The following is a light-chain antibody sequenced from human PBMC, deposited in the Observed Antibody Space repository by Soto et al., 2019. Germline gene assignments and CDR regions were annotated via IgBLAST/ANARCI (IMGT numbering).Light chain of an antibody. Sequence: DIVMTQSPDSLAVSLGERATINCKSSQSVLYRSNNNNYLAWHQQKPGQPPKLLIYWASTRESGVPDRFSGSGSGTDFTLTISSLQAEDVAVYYCQQYYSTPLTFGGGTKVDIK. V-gene: IGKV4-1*01. CDR2: WAS. CDR1: QSVLYRSNNNNY. CDR3: QQYYSTPLT. J-gene: IGKJ4*01.